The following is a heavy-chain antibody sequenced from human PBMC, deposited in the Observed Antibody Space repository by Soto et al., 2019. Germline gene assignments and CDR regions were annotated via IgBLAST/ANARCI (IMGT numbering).Heavy chain of an antibody. V-gene: IGHV1-69*06. CDR2: IIPIFGTA. D-gene: IGHD5-18*01. CDR1: GGTFSSYA. Sequence: SVKVSCKASGGTFSSYAISWVRQAPGQGLEWMGGIIPIFGTANYAQKFQGRVTMTEDTSTDTAYMELSSLRSEDTAVYYCATDGHSYGTSPAFDIWGQGTMVTVSS. CDR3: ATDGHSYGTSPAFDI. J-gene: IGHJ3*02.